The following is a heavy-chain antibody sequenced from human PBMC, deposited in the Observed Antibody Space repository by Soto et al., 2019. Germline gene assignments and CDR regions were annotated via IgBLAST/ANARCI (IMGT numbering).Heavy chain of an antibody. V-gene: IGHV4-31*03. D-gene: IGHD5-12*01. CDR2: IYYSGFT. CDR1: GGSISSGGYY. J-gene: IGHJ5*02. CDR3: ARVYSGYDYRGWFDP. Sequence: QVQLQESGPGLVKPSQTLSLTCTVSGGSISSGGYYWSWIRQHPGKGLEWIGYIYYSGFTYNNPSLKSRVTISVDTSKNQFSLKLSSVTAADTAVYYCARVYSGYDYRGWFDPWGQGSLVTVSS.